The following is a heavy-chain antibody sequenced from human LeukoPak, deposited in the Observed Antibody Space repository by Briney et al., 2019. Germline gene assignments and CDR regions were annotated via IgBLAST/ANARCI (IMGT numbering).Heavy chain of an antibody. Sequence: QSGGSLRLSCAASGFTFSSYAMSWVRQAPGKGLEWVSAISGSGGSTYYADSVKGRFTISRDNSKNTLYLQMNSLRAEDTAVYYCAKDRGYSGYDGPPGIAPDYWGQGTLVTVSS. CDR1: GFTFSSYA. CDR3: AKDRGYSGYDGPPGIAPDY. CDR2: ISGSGGST. V-gene: IGHV3-23*01. J-gene: IGHJ4*02. D-gene: IGHD5-12*01.